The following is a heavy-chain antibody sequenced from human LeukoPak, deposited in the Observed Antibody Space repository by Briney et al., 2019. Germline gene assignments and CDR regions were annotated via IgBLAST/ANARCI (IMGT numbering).Heavy chain of an antibody. Sequence: SETLSLTCTVSGDSISSYYWSWLRQPPGKGLEWIGYIYYSGSTNYNPSLKSRVTISVDTSKNQLSLKLSSVTAAETAVYYCARLPSIVGAQEDYFDYWGQGTLVTVSS. CDR2: IYYSGST. V-gene: IGHV4-59*08. CDR3: ARLPSIVGAQEDYFDY. J-gene: IGHJ4*02. D-gene: IGHD1-26*01. CDR1: GDSISSYY.